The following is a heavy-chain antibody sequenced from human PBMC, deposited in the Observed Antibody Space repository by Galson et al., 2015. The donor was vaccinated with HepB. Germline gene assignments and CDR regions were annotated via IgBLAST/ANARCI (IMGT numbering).Heavy chain of an antibody. CDR3: ATGYSVPNHFDY. CDR2: ISSSSSYI. CDR1: GFTFSSYS. V-gene: IGHV3-21*01. J-gene: IGHJ4*02. D-gene: IGHD5/OR15-5a*01. Sequence: SLRLSCAASGFTFSSYSMNWVRQAPGKGLEWVSSISSSSSYIYYADSVKGRFTISRDNAKNSLYLRMNSLRAEDTAVYYCATGYSVPNHFDYWGQGTLVTVSS.